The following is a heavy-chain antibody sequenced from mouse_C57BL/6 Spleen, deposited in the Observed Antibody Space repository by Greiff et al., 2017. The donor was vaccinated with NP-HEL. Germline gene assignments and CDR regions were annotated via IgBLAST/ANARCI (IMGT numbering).Heavy chain of an antibody. CDR2: IRNKANNHAT. CDR3: TRNYDYDAGMDY. CDR1: GFTFSDAW. D-gene: IGHD2-4*01. J-gene: IGHJ4*01. Sequence: DVKLVESGGGLVQPGGSMKLSCAASGFTFSDAWMDWVRQSPEQGLEWVAEIRNKANNHATYYAESVKGRFTISKDDSKSSVYLQMNSLKAEDTGIYYCTRNYDYDAGMDYWGQGTSVTVSS. V-gene: IGHV6-6*01.